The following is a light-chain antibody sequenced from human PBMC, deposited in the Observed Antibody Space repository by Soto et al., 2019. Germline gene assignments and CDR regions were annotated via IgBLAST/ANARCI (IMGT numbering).Light chain of an antibody. CDR3: QQYDYSRT. V-gene: IGKV1-5*01. CDR2: DAS. CDR1: QSISSW. J-gene: IGKJ1*01. Sequence: DIQMTQSPSTLSASVGDRVTITCRASQSISSWLAWYQQKPGKAPKLLIYDASSLETGVPSRFSGSGSGTEFILTIRSLQPDDFATYYCQQYDYSRTFGQGTKVDIK.